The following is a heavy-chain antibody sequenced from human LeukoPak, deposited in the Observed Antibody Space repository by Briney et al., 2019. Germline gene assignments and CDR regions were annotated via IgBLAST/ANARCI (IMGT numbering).Heavy chain of an antibody. CDR2: ISASGGST. J-gene: IGHJ6*03. CDR1: GFTFSNYA. CDR3: AKDLRSPYYYYXMDV. Sequence: GGSLRLSCAASGFTFSNYAMSWVRQTPGKGLEWVSAISASGGSTYYADSVKGRFTISRDNSKNTLYLQMNSLRAEDTAVYYCAKDLRSPYYYYXMDVWGKGTTVTVSS. V-gene: IGHV3-23*01.